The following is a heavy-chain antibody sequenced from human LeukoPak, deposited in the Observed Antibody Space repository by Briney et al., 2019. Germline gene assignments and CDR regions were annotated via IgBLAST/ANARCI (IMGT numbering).Heavy chain of an antibody. D-gene: IGHD2-8*01. CDR2: MGGGDDDR. J-gene: IGHJ3*02. CDR3: AKDSWSGNGIYDPFDI. CDR1: GFTFSNYA. Sequence: GGSLRLSWAASGFTFSNYAMSWVRQAPGKGLEWVSVMGGGDDDRYYTDSVKGRFTVSRDNSKNTLFLQMNSLRPEDTAVYYCAKDSWSGNGIYDPFDIWGQGTMVTVSS. V-gene: IGHV3-23*01.